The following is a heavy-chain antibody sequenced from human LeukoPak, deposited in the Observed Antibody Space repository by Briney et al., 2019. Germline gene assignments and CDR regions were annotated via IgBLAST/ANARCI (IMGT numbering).Heavy chain of an antibody. D-gene: IGHD6-19*01. J-gene: IGHJ4*02. V-gene: IGHV4-59*01. CDR3: ATRRIAVAAPFDY. Sequence: SETLSLTCTVSGGSISSYYWSWIRQPPGKGLEWIGYIYYSGSTNYNPSLKSRVTISVDTSKNQFSLKLGSVTAADTAVYYCATRRIAVAAPFDYWGQGTLVTVSS. CDR2: IYYSGST. CDR1: GGSISSYY.